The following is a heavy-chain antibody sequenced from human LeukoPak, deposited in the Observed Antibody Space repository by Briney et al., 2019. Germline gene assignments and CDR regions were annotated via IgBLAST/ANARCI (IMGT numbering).Heavy chain of an antibody. CDR3: ASYDYGDQPHY. J-gene: IGHJ4*02. Sequence: LRLSCAASGFTVSSNYMSWVRQHPGKGLEWIGYIYYSGSTYYNPSLKSRVTISVDTSKNQFSLKLSSVTAADTAVYYCASYDYGDQPHYWGQGTLVTVSS. CDR1: GFTVSSNY. D-gene: IGHD4-17*01. CDR2: IYYSGST. V-gene: IGHV4-31*02.